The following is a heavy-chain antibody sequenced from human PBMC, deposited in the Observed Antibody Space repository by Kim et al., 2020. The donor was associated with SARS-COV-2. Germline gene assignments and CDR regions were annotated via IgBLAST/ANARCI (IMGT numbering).Heavy chain of an antibody. V-gene: IGHV3-30*18. CDR1: GFTFSSYG. J-gene: IGHJ6*02. CDR3: AKYGAGILPYGIDV. Sequence: GGSLRLSCAASGFTFSSYGMHWVRQAPGKGLEWVAVISYDGSNKYYADSVKGRFTISRDNSKNTLSLQMNSLSAEDTAVYYCAKYGAGILPYGIDVWGQGTTGTVSS. CDR2: ISYDGSNK. D-gene: IGHD2-15*01.